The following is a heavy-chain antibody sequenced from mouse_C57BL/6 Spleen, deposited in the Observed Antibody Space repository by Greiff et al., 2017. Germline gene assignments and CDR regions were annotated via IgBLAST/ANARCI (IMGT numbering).Heavy chain of an antibody. V-gene: IGHV1-53*01. Sequence: VQLQQPGTELVKPGASVKLSCKASGYTFTSYWMHWVKQRPGQGLEWIGNINPSNGGTNYNEKFKGKATLTVDKSSSTAYMQLSILTSEDSAVYYVARVRSYDYDGWYCDDWGKGTTVTVSS. CDR3: ARVRSYDYDGWYCDD. CDR1: GYTFTSYW. CDR2: INPSNGGT. D-gene: IGHD2-4*01. J-gene: IGHJ1*03.